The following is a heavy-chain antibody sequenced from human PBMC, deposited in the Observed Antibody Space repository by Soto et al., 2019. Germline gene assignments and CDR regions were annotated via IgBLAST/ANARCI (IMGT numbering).Heavy chain of an antibody. D-gene: IGHD5-18*01. CDR3: AKDYSVNTTMATFFAC. J-gene: IGHJ1*01. CDR2: ISGSVAIT. Sequence: PWGSLRLSCAASGLLFSNYAMSWVRQAPGKGLEWVSVISGSVAITYYADSVKGRFTISRDNSKNTLNLQMNSPRAEDTAVYYCAKDYSVNTTMATFFACWGKGTLVTVSS. CDR1: GLLFSNYA. V-gene: IGHV3-23*01.